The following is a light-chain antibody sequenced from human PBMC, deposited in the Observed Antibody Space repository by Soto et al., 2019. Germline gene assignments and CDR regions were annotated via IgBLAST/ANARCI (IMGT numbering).Light chain of an antibody. CDR1: QSVSSH. CDR3: QQYNKWPPLT. J-gene: IGKJ4*01. Sequence: EIVMTQSPATLSLSPGEGATLSCRASQSVSSHLAWYQQKPGQAPRLLIYAASKRATGVPDRFIGGGSETEVTLIISSLQSEDSAIYFCQQYNKWPPLTFGGGTRVESK. V-gene: IGKV3-15*01. CDR2: AAS.